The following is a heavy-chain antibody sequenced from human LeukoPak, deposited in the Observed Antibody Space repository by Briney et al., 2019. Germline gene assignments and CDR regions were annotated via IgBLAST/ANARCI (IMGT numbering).Heavy chain of an antibody. V-gene: IGHV3-7*01. J-gene: IGHJ4*02. CDR2: IKQDGSEK. CDR3: ARDQRYSSSWERIDY. D-gene: IGHD6-13*01. Sequence: PGGSLRLSCAASGFTFSSYWMSWVRQAPGKGLGWVANIKQDGSEKYYVDSVKGRFTISRDNAKNSLYLQMNSLRAEDTAVYYCARDQRYSSSWERIDYWGQGTLVTVSS. CDR1: GFTFSSYW.